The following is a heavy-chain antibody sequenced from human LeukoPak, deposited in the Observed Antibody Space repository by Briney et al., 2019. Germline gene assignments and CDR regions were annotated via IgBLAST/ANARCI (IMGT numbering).Heavy chain of an antibody. CDR3: AREVGYGGNPLDY. CDR1: GGSFSGYY. V-gene: IGHV4-30-4*08. D-gene: IGHD4-23*01. J-gene: IGHJ4*02. Sequence: SETLSLTCAVYGGSFSGYYWSWIRQPPGKGLEWIGYIYYSGSTYYNPSLKSRVTISVDTSKNQFSLKLSSVTAADTAVYYCAREVGYGGNPLDYWGQGTLVTVSS. CDR2: IYYSGST.